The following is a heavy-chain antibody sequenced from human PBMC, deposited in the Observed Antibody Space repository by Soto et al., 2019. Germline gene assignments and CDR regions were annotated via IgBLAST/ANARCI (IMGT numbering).Heavy chain of an antibody. D-gene: IGHD6-6*01. Sequence: QLQLQESGPGLVKPSETLSLTCTVSGGSISSSSYYWGWIRQPPGKGLEWIGSIYYSGSTYYNPSLRSRVSISVDTSKNQFSLKLSSVTAADTAVYYCARHPPDSRSGYFDYWGQGTLVTVSS. CDR2: IYYSGST. CDR1: GGSISSSSYY. V-gene: IGHV4-39*01. J-gene: IGHJ4*02. CDR3: ARHPPDSRSGYFDY.